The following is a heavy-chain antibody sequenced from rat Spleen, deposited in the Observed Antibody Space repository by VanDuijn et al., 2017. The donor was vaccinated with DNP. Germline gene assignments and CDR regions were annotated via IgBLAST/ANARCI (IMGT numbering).Heavy chain of an antibody. CDR2: ISYEGSGT. D-gene: IGHD1-11*01. J-gene: IGHJ2*01. V-gene: IGHV5-7*01. CDR1: GFTFSDYN. Sequence: EVQLVESGGGLVQPGRSLKLSCAASGFTFSDYNMAWVRQAPKKGLEWVASISYEGSGTYYRDSVRGRFTISRDNAKSSLFLQMDSLRSEDTATYYCARGGRSYFDYWGQGVMVTVSS. CDR3: ARGGRSYFDY.